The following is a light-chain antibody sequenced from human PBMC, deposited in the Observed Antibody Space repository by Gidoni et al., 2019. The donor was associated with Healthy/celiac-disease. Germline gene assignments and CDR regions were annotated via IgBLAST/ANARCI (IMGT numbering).Light chain of an antibody. Sequence: QSALTQPASVSGSPVQSITISCPGTSSDVGRYNLVSWYQQHPGKAPKLMVYEGSKRPSGVSNRFSGSKSGNTASLTISGLQAEDEADYYCCSYAGSSTWVFGGGTKLTVL. CDR1: SSDVGRYNL. J-gene: IGLJ3*02. CDR2: EGS. V-gene: IGLV2-23*01. CDR3: CSYAGSSTWV.